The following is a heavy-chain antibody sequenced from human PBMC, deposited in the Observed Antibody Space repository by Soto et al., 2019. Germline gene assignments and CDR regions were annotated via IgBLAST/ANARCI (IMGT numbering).Heavy chain of an antibody. J-gene: IGHJ4*02. CDR1: GYTFTSYY. D-gene: IGHD4-17*01. V-gene: IGHV1-46*03. Sequence: QVQLVQSGAEVKKPGASVKVSCKASGYTFTSYYMHWVRQAPGQGLEWMGIINPSGGSTSYAQKLQGRVIMTRDPATRAVYMELSSLSSEDTAVYYCARDGPVSVTIVSTHFDYWGQGTLLTVSP. CDR3: ARDGPVSVTIVSTHFDY. CDR2: INPSGGST.